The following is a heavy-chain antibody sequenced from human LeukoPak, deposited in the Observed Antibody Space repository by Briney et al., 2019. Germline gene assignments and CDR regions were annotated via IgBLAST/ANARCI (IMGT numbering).Heavy chain of an antibody. CDR1: XXTFXSYA. CDR2: INAGNGNT. J-gene: IGHJ4*02. CDR3: AALSPFGSHY. V-gene: IGHV1-3*01. Sequence: SVXXSXKASXXTFXSYAMHWVRQAPGQRLEWMGWINAGNGNTKYSQKFQGRVTITRDTSASTAYMELSSLRSEDTAVYYCAALSPFGSHYWGQGTLVTVSS. D-gene: IGHD3-10*01.